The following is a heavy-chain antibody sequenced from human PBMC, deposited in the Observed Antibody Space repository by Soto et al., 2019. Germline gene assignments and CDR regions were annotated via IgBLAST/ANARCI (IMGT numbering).Heavy chain of an antibody. Sequence: PGGSLRLSCAASGFTFSSYGMHWVRQAPGKGLEWVAVISYDGSNKYYADSVKGRFTISRDNSKNTLYLQMNSLRAEDTAVYYCAKDQDKTGFPSYFDPWGQGTLVTVSS. CDR3: AKDQDKTGFPSYFDP. J-gene: IGHJ5*02. CDR2: ISYDGSNK. V-gene: IGHV3-30*18. CDR1: GFTFSSYG. D-gene: IGHD1-26*01.